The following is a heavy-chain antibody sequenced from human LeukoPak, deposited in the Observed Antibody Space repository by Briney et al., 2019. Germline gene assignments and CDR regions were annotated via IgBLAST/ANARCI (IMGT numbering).Heavy chain of an antibody. CDR3: AGGSGWYSPDY. CDR1: GFTFSGSA. D-gene: IGHD6-19*01. Sequence: GGSLRLSCSASGFTFSGSAMHWVRQASGKGLEWVGLIRSTSNSYATAYAASVKGRFTISRDDSKNTAYLQMNSLKAEDTAVYYCAGGSGWYSPDYWGQGALVTVSS. J-gene: IGHJ4*02. V-gene: IGHV3-73*01. CDR2: IRSTSNSYAT.